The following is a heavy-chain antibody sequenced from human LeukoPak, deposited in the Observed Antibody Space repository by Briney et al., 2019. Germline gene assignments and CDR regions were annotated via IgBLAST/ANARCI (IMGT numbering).Heavy chain of an antibody. D-gene: IGHD2-2*01. CDR3: ATSSIYCSGTSCYDWFFDL. CDR2: MYNSGST. CDR1: GGSVSSASYY. J-gene: IGHJ2*01. V-gene: IGHV4-61*01. Sequence: SETLSLTCTVSGGSVSSASYYWSWIRQPPGKRLEWIGYMYNSGSTKYSPSLKSRVTISLDTSKNQFSLKLSSVTAADTAVYYCATSSIYCSGTSCYDWFFDLWGRGTLVTVSS.